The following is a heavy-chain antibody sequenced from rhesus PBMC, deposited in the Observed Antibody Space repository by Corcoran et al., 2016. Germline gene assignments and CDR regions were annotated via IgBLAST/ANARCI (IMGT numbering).Heavy chain of an antibody. CDR1: GFSLLHPGMG. CDR2: IYWDGDR. V-gene: IGHV2-1*01. CDR3: ARRLRYSGNSYYFDY. D-gene: IGHD1S39*01. J-gene: IGHJ4*01. Sequence: QVTLTESGPALVKPTETLTLPCTFLGFSLLHPGMGLGWTRKPPRKPLEWLAHIYWDGDRRYSTSLKSRLTISKDTSKIQVVLTMTNMDPVDTATYYCARRLRYSGNSYYFDYWGQGVLVTVSS.